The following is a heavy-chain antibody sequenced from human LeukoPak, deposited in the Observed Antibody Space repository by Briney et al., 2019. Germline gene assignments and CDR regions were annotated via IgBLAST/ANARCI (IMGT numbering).Heavy chain of an antibody. CDR3: TTASAVAY. CDR2: VKSKTDGGTT. V-gene: IGHV3-15*05. Sequence: GGSLRLSCAASGFTFSHAWMSWVRQAPGKGLEWVGRVKSKTDGGTTDYAAPVKGRFSISRDDAKNMLFLQMNSLKTEDTAVYYCTTASAVAYWGQGTLVTVSS. CDR1: GFTFSHAW. J-gene: IGHJ4*02.